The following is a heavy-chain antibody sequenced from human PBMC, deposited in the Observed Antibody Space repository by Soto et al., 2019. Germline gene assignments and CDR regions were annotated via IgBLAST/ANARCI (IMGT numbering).Heavy chain of an antibody. J-gene: IGHJ3*02. CDR2: TNXXXGXT. CDR3: ARVGSGWYHDAFDI. Sequence: ASVKVSCKASGYTFTGYYMHWVRQAPGQGLEWMXWTNXXXGXTXXXQXXXXRVTMTRDTSISTAYMELRRLRSDDTAVYYCARVGSGWYHDAFDIWGQGTMVTVSS. D-gene: IGHD6-19*01. CDR1: GYTFTGYY. V-gene: IGHV1-2*02.